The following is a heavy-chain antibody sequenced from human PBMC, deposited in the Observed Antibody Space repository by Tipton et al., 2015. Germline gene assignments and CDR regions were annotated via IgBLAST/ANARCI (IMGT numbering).Heavy chain of an antibody. CDR2: ISYDGSHQ. J-gene: IGHJ6*02. CDR3: ARDGTAHVLNASDV. D-gene: IGHD1-1*01. V-gene: IGHV3-33*01. Sequence: SLRLSCAASGLIFKNYAMHWVRQAPGKGLEWVALISYDGSHQYYADSVKGRFTISRDNSRNTLYLHMNSLRAEDTAVYYCARDGTAHVLNASDVWGQGTTVTVSS. CDR1: GLIFKNYA.